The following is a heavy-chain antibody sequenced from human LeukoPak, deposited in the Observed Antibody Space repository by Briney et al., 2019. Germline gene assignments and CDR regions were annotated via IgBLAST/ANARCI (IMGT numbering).Heavy chain of an antibody. CDR3: VREMSRGLPQKIFEY. V-gene: IGHV1-2*02. Sequence: ASVKVSCKASGYRITDYYIHWVRQAPGQGLEWMGWIKSNSGSANYAQKFLGRVTMTRDTSINTAYVELSRLRSDDTAVYYCVREMSRGLPQKIFEYWGQGTLVTVSS. J-gene: IGHJ4*02. CDR1: GYRITDYY. CDR2: IKSNSGSA. D-gene: IGHD5-18*01.